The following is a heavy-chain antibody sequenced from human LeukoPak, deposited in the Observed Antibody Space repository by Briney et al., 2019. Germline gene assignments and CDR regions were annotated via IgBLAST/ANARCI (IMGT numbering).Heavy chain of an antibody. D-gene: IGHD5-24*01. Sequence: GGSLRLSCAASGFAFSGSSMIWVRQAPGKGLELVSSISSSSGYIYYADSVKGRFTISRDNAKNSLYLQMNSLRAEDTAAYYCARDGKGWLQPFDYWGQGTLVTVSS. CDR3: ARDGKGWLQPFDY. V-gene: IGHV3-21*01. CDR1: GFAFSGSS. CDR2: ISSSSGYI. J-gene: IGHJ4*02.